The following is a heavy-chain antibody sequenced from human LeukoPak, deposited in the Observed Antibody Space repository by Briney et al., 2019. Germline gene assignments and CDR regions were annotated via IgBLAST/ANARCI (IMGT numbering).Heavy chain of an antibody. CDR2: ISSSGSTI. Sequence: PGGSLRLSCAASGFTVSSNYMSWIRQAPGKGLEWVSYISSSGSTIYYADSVKGRFTISRDNAKNSLYLQMNSLRAEDTAVYYCARGIRAANWFDPWGQGTLVTVSS. V-gene: IGHV3-11*04. CDR1: GFTVSSNY. J-gene: IGHJ5*02. D-gene: IGHD2-15*01. CDR3: ARGIRAANWFDP.